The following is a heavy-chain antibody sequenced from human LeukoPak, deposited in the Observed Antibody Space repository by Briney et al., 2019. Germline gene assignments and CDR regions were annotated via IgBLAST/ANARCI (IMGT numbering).Heavy chain of an antibody. D-gene: IGHD7-27*01. CDR3: ASRKLGNDY. CDR2: IYHTGST. V-gene: IGHV4-59*02. J-gene: IGHJ4*02. CDR1: GGSVSDYY. Sequence: SETLSLTCTISGGSVSDYYWGWIRQSPGKGLEWIGYIYHTGSTSYSPSLKSRVTISADTSQNQFSLKLSSVTAADTAVYYCASRKLGNDYWGQGTLVTVSS.